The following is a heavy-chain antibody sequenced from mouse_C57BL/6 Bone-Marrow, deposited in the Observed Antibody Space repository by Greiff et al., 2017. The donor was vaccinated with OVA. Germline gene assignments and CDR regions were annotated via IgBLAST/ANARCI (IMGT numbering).Heavy chain of an antibody. CDR1: GYTFTSYW. CDR3: ARYLRLRYYFDY. CDR2: IDPSDSYT. D-gene: IGHD2-4*01. Sequence: QVQLQQPGAELVKPGASVKLSCKASGYTFTSYWMQWVKQRPGQGLEWIGEIDPSDSYTNYNQKFKGKATLTVDTSSSTAYMQLSSLTSEDSAVYYCARYLRLRYYFDYWGQGTTLTVSS. J-gene: IGHJ2*01. V-gene: IGHV1-50*01.